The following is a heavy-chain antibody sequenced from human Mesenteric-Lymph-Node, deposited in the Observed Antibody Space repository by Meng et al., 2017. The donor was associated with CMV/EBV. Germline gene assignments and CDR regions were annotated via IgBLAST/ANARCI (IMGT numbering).Heavy chain of an antibody. Sequence: SETLSLTCTVSGGSISSSSYYWGWIRQPPGKGRECIWYIYYTGYTYYNPSLKSRVIISVDTSKNQFSLKLSSVTAADTAVYYCARSRYGDYETFDYWGQGTLVTVSS. CDR2: IYYTGYT. D-gene: IGHD4-17*01. CDR3: ARSRYGDYETFDY. V-gene: IGHV4-31*03. J-gene: IGHJ4*02. CDR1: GGSISSSSYY.